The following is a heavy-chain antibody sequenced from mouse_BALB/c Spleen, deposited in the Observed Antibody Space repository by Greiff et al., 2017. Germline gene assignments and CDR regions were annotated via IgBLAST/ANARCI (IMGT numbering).Heavy chain of an antibody. CDR1: GYSITSDYA. V-gene: IGHV3-2*02. J-gene: IGHJ2*01. CDR3: ARPDY. Sequence: EVKLMESGPGLVKPSQSLSLTCTVTGYSITSDYAWNWIRQFPGNKLEWMGYISYSGSTSYNPSLKSRISITRDTSKNQFFLQLNSVTTEDTATYYCARPDYWGQGTTLTVSS. CDR2: ISYSGST.